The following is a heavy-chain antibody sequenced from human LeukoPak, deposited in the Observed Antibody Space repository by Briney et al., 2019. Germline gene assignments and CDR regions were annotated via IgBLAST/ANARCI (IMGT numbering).Heavy chain of an antibody. CDR3: AREWSPFWGSSYGY. V-gene: IGHV3-21*06. J-gene: IGHJ4*02. CDR1: GFTFSTYT. D-gene: IGHD6-6*01. CDR2: ISSRSIDI. Sequence: PGGSLRLSCAASGFTFSTYTMHWVRQAPGRGLEWVSSISSRSIDIYYADSVKGRFTISRDNAKNSLHLQMNSLRAEDTAVYYCAREWSPFWGSSYGYWGQGTLVTVSS.